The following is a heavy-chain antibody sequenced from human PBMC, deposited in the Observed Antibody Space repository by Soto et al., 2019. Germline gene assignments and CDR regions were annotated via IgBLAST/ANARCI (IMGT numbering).Heavy chain of an antibody. V-gene: IGHV3-7*01. CDR3: ARVDTATVLDDFDS. J-gene: IGHJ3*02. CDR2: IKQDGSEK. CDR1: GFTFSSYW. D-gene: IGHD5-18*01. Sequence: GGSLRLSCAASGFTFSSYWMSWVRQAPGKGLEWVANIKQDGSEKYYVDSVKGRFTISRDNAKNSLYLQMNSLRAEDTAVHYCARVDTATVLDDFDSWDQGTRVTVSS.